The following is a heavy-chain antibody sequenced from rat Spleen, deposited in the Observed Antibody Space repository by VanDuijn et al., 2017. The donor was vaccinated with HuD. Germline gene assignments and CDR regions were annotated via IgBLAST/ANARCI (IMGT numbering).Heavy chain of an antibody. V-gene: IGHV5S10*01. CDR1: GFTFSDYN. Sequence: EVQLVESGGGLVQPGRSLKLSCAASGFTFSDYNMAWVRQAPKKGLEWVATIIYDGSRTYYRDSVKGRFTISRDNAESTLYLQMNSLRSEDTATYYCTRHWNDDFFDYWGQGVMVTVSS. CDR3: TRHWNDDFFDY. J-gene: IGHJ2*01. CDR2: IIYDGSRT.